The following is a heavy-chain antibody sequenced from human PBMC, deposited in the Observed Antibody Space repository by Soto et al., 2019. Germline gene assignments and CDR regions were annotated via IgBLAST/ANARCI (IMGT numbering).Heavy chain of an antibody. V-gene: IGHV5-51*01. Sequence: EVQLVQSGPEVKKPGESLKISCEVSGDSFTSFWIGWVRQMPGKGLEWMGIIYPGDSDIRYSPSLQGQVTISADKSISTAYLEWSSLKASDTAMYYCARQHPLDSSAWYNWGQGTLVTVSS. CDR3: ARQHPLDSSAWYN. CDR1: GDSFTSFW. D-gene: IGHD6-19*01. J-gene: IGHJ4*02. CDR2: IYPGDSDI.